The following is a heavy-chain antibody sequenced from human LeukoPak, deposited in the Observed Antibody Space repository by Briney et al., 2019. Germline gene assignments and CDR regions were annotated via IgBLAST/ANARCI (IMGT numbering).Heavy chain of an antibody. J-gene: IGHJ3*02. V-gene: IGHV1-46*01. CDR1: GYTFTSYN. CDR2: SNHSGAYT. Sequence: ASVNVSCKASGYTFTSYNMQWVRQAPGQGLEWMGISNHSGAYTGYAQKFQGSVTMTRARSTSTVYMELRSLRSEDTAVCSCAREKIHVFDIWGQGTMVTVSS. CDR3: AREKIHVFDI.